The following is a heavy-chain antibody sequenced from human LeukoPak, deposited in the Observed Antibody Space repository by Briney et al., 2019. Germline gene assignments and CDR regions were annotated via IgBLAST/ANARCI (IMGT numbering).Heavy chain of an antibody. Sequence: PGGSLRLSCAASGFTFDDYAMHWVRQAPGKGLEWVSGISWNSATIGYADSVKGRFTISRDNAKNSLYLQMNSLRAEDTAVYYCARDQGRFGLDYWGQGTLVTVSS. J-gene: IGHJ4*02. CDR1: GFTFDDYA. V-gene: IGHV3-9*01. D-gene: IGHD3-10*01. CDR2: ISWNSATI. CDR3: ARDQGRFGLDY.